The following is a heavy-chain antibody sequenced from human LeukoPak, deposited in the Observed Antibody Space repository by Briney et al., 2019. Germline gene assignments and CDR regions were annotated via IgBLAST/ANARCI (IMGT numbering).Heavy chain of an antibody. J-gene: IGHJ3*02. CDR1: GGSISSYS. CDR3: ARDGAVDILTGYGAFDM. D-gene: IGHD3-9*01. Sequence: SETLSLTCTVSGGSISSYSWSWIRQPAGKGLEWIGRIYISGSTNYNPSLKSRVTMSVDTSKKQFSLKLSSVTAADTAVYYCARDGAVDILTGYGAFDMWGQGTMVTVSS. CDR2: IYISGST. V-gene: IGHV4-4*07.